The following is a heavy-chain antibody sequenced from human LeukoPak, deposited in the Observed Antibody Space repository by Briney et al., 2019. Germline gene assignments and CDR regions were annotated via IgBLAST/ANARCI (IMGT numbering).Heavy chain of an antibody. CDR3: TTRTLGSWYFFDY. D-gene: IGHD6-13*01. CDR2: IKSKTDGGTT. CDR1: GFTFSNAW. J-gene: IGHJ4*02. Sequence: GGSLRLSCAASGFTFSNAWMSWVRQAPGKGLEWVGRIKSKTDGGTTDYAAPVKGRFTISRDDSKNTLYLQMNSLKTEDTAVYYCTTRTLGSWYFFDYWGQGTLVTVSS. V-gene: IGHV3-15*01.